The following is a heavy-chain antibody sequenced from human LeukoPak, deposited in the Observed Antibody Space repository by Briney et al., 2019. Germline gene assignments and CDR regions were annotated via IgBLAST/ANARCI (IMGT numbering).Heavy chain of an antibody. D-gene: IGHD2-2*01. Sequence: SETLSLTCTVSGGSISSSSYYWGWIRQPPGKGLEWIGSIYYSGSTYYNPSLKSRVTISVDTSKNQFSLKLSSVTAADTAVYYCARSTETDFDYWGQGTLVTVSS. CDR1: GGSISSSSYY. J-gene: IGHJ4*02. CDR2: IYYSGST. V-gene: IGHV4-39*07. CDR3: ARSTETDFDY.